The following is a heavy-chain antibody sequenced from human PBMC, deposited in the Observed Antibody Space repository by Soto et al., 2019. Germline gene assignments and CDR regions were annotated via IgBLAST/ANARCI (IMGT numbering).Heavy chain of an antibody. CDR3: VKFCGGDCYNY. J-gene: IGHJ4*02. CDR2: ISFEGGDE. D-gene: IGHD2-21*02. CDR1: GFDFSNHA. V-gene: IGHV3-30-3*02. Sequence: QVQLVESGGGVGQPGRSLRLSCAASGFDFSNHAMHWVRQPPGKAPEWLATISFEGGDEFYADSVKGRFTISRDNSKSTLSLHMNSLRAEDTAVYYCVKFCGGDCYNYWGRGTLVTVSS.